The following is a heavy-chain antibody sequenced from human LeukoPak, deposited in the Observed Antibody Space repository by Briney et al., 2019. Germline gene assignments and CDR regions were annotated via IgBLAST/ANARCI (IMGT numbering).Heavy chain of an antibody. CDR1: EFTFTTYG. V-gene: IGHV3-33*01. CDR3: ARDWKTNSFDY. D-gene: IGHD1-1*01. CDR2: IFYDGSNI. J-gene: IGHJ4*02. Sequence: PGRSLTLSCAASEFTFTTYGMHWVRQAPGKGLEWVAFIFYDGSNIYYADYVKGRFTISRDISKNSLYLQMDSLRAEDTAIYYCARDWKTNSFDYWGQGTLVTV.